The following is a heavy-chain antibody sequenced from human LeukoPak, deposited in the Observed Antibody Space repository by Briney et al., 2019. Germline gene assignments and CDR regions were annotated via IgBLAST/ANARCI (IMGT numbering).Heavy chain of an antibody. J-gene: IGHJ3*02. CDR1: GGSISISSSY. D-gene: IGHD3-16*01. CDR2: VYYSGST. V-gene: IGHV4-39*07. CDR3: ARYGLLGLSEINAFDI. Sequence: KPSETLSLTCTVSGGSISISSSYWGWIRQPPGKGLEWIGSVYYSGSTYYNPSLKSRVTISVDTSKNQFSLKLTSVTAADTAMYYCARYGLLGLSEINAFDIWGQGTMVTVSS.